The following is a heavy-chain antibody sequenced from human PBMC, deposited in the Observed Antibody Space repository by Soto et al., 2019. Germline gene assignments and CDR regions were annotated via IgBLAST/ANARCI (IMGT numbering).Heavy chain of an antibody. V-gene: IGHV4-39*01. CDR2: IYYSGST. J-gene: IGHJ4*02. CDR1: GGSISSSSYY. CDR3: ARRVGATDILV. D-gene: IGHD2-2*02. Sequence: SGTLSLTCTVSGGSISSSSYYWGWIRQPPGKVLEWIGGIYYSGSTYYNPPLKSRVSIYXXXSXKXFXLXXXSVTXADTAVYYCARRVGATDILVWGQGTLVTVSS.